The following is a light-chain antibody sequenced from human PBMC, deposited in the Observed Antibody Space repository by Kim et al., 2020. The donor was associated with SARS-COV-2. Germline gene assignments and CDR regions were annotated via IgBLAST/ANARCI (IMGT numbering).Light chain of an antibody. J-gene: IGKJ2*01. Sequence: RATINCKSSKSVLYSSNNQNYLAWYQQKPGQPPKLLIYWASTREYGVPDRFSGSGSGTDFTLTISSLQAEDVAVYYCQQYYGTPYTFGQGTKLEI. CDR2: WAS. V-gene: IGKV4-1*01. CDR3: QQYYGTPYT. CDR1: KSVLYSSNNQNY.